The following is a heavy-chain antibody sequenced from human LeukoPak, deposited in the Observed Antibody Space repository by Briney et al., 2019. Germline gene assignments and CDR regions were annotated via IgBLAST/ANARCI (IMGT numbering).Heavy chain of an antibody. CDR2: ISVSGGVT. CDR1: GFTFSNYG. CDR3: AKSGYSDGSGYYAAYYFDY. Sequence: GGSLRLSCAASGFTFSNYGMSWARQAPGKGLEWVSGISVSGGVTSYVDSVKGRFTISRDNSKNTLYLQMNSLRAEDTGVYYCAKSGYSDGSGYYAAYYFDYWGREPWSPSPQ. J-gene: IGHJ4*02. V-gene: IGHV3-23*01. D-gene: IGHD3-22*01.